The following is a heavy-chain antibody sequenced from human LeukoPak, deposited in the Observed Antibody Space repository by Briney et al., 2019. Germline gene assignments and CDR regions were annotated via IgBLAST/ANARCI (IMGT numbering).Heavy chain of an antibody. CDR2: VSAYNGNT. Sequence: ASVKVSCKAFGYSFNGYGISWVRQAAGQGGEWMGWVSAYNGNTNYSQKFQGRVTMTAATTSSTAYMELRSLTSDDTAVYYCARDCKGNCPSPYYFDYWGQGTLVTVSS. CDR1: GYSFNGYG. V-gene: IGHV1-18*01. CDR3: ARDCKGNCPSPYYFDY. J-gene: IGHJ4*02. D-gene: IGHD4-23*01.